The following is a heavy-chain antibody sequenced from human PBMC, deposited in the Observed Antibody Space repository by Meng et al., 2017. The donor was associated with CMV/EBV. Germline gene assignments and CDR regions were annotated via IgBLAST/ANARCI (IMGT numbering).Heavy chain of an antibody. Sequence: SETLSLTCAVYGGSFNGYYWSWIRQPPGKGLEWIGEINHSGSTNYNPSLKSRVTISVDTSKNQFSLKLSSVTAADTAVYYCARGEDIVGFDPWGQGTLVTVSS. J-gene: IGHJ5*02. CDR3: ARGEDIVGFDP. D-gene: IGHD2-15*01. CDR1: GGSFNGYY. V-gene: IGHV4-34*01. CDR2: INHSGST.